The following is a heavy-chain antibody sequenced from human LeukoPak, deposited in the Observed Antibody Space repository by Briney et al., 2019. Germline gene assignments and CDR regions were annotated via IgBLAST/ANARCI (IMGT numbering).Heavy chain of an antibody. J-gene: IGHJ3*02. CDR2: INPNSGGT. V-gene: IGHV1-2*02. CDR1: GGTFSSYA. CDR3: ARAVVPAAPDAFDI. Sequence: ASVKVSCKASGGTFSSYAISWVRQAPGQGLEWMGWINPNSGGTNYAQKFQGRVTMTRDTSISTAYMELSRLRSDDTAVYYCARAVVPAAPDAFDIWGQGTMVTVSS. D-gene: IGHD2-2*01.